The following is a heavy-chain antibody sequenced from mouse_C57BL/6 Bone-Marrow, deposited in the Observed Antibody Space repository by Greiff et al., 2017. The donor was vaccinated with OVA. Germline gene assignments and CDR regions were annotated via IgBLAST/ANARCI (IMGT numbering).Heavy chain of an antibody. CDR2: IYPGSGST. CDR3: ARKGPHYSNYQFDY. V-gene: IGHV1-55*01. J-gene: IGHJ2*01. CDR1: GYTFTSYL. D-gene: IGHD2-5*01. Sequence: VKLQQPGAELVKPGASVKMSCKASGYTFTSYLITWVKQRPGQGLEWIGDIYPGSGSTNYNEKFKSKATLTVDTSSSTAYMQLSSLTSEDSAVYYCARKGPHYSNYQFDYWGQGTTLTVSS.